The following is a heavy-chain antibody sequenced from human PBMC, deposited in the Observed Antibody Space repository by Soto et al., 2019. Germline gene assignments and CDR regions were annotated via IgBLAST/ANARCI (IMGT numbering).Heavy chain of an antibody. J-gene: IGHJ4*02. Sequence: PGGSLRLSCAASGFTFSNAWMSWVRQAPGKGLEWVGRIKSKTDGGTTDYAAPVKGRFTISRDDSKNTLYLQMNSPKTEDTAVYYCTTDEPSTVTTVFGGPCFDYWGQGTLVTVSS. D-gene: IGHD4-17*01. CDR2: IKSKTDGGTT. V-gene: IGHV3-15*01. CDR3: TTDEPSTVTTVFGGPCFDY. CDR1: GFTFSNAW.